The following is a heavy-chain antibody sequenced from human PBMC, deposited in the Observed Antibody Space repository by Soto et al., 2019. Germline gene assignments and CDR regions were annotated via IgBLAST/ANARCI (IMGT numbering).Heavy chain of an antibody. CDR3: AKDRWDYYYGMDV. D-gene: IGHD1-26*01. CDR1: GFTFSSYG. Sequence: GGSLRLSCAASGFTFSSYGMHWVRQAPGKGLEWVAVISYDGSNKYYADSVKGRFTISRDNSKNTLYLQMNSLRAEDTAVYYCAKDRWDYYYGMDVWGQGTTVTVSS. CDR2: ISYDGSNK. J-gene: IGHJ6*02. V-gene: IGHV3-30*18.